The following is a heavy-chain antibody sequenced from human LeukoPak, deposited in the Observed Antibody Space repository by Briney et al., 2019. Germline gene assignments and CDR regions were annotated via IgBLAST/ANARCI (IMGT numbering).Heavy chain of an antibody. CDR2: IYYSGST. V-gene: IGHV4-39*07. Sequence: PAETLSLTSTVSGDSISSSSFFWGWILQPPGKGLEWIGSIYYSGSTYYNPSLKSRVTISVDTSKNHFSLKLSSVTAADTAVYYCSRDRRYYDSSGLPYWGQGTLVTVSS. J-gene: IGHJ4*02. D-gene: IGHD3-22*01. CDR1: GDSISSSSFF. CDR3: SRDRRYYDSSGLPY.